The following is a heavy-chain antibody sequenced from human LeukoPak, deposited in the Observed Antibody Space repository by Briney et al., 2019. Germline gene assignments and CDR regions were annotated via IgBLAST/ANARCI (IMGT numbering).Heavy chain of an antibody. J-gene: IGHJ6*02. CDR1: GFTFSSYS. CDR2: ISSSSSYI. D-gene: IGHD2-2*02. V-gene: IGHV3-21*04. Sequence: KAGGSLRLSCAASGFTFSSYSMNWVRQAPGKGLEWVSSISSSSSYIYYADSVKGRFTISRDNAKNSLYLQMNSLRAEDTAVCYCARKPAAIRNYYGMDVWGQGTTVTVSS. CDR3: ARKPAAIRNYYGMDV.